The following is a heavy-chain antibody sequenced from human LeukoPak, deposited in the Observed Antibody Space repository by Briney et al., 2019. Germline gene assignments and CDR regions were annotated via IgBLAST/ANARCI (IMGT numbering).Heavy chain of an antibody. CDR1: GYSFTSYW. V-gene: IGHV5-51*01. J-gene: IGHJ3*02. D-gene: IGHD2-15*01. CDR2: IQPGDSDT. Sequence: PGESLKISCKGSGYSFTSYWIGWVRQMPGKGLEWMGIIQPGDSDTRYSPSFQGQVTISADKFISTAYLQWSSLKASDTAMYYCARGGYCSGGSCYQGAAFDIWGQGTLVTVSS. CDR3: ARGGYCSGGSCYQGAAFDI.